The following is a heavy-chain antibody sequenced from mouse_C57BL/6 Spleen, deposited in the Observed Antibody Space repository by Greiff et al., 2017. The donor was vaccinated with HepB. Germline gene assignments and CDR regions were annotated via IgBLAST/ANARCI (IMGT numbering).Heavy chain of an antibody. CDR2: IYPRDGST. J-gene: IGHJ2*01. V-gene: IGHV1-85*01. CDR1: GYTFTSYD. D-gene: IGHD1-1*01. Sequence: QVQLQQSGPELVKPGASVKLSCKASGYTFTSYDINWVKQRPGQGLEWIGWIYPRDGSTKYNEKFKGKATLTVDTSSSTAYMELHSLTSEDSAVYFCARTLHYYGSSQYYFDYWGQGTTLTVSS. CDR3: ARTLHYYGSSQYYFDY.